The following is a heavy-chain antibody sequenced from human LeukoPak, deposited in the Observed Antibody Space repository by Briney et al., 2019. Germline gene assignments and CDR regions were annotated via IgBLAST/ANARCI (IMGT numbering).Heavy chain of an antibody. V-gene: IGHV4-59*01. D-gene: IGHD2-2*02. CDR3: ARGSASPAAIPFDF. CDR2: IHYSGST. J-gene: IGHJ3*01. CDR1: GGSIISYY. Sequence: PTETLSLTCTVSGGSIISYYWSWIRQPPGKGLEWIGYIHYSGSTKYNPSLKSRVTISVDTSNNHFSLKLSSVTAADTAVYFCARGSASPAAIPFDFWGQGTMVTVSS.